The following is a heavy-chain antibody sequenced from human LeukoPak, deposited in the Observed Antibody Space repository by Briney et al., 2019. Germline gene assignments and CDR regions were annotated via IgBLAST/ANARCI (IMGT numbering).Heavy chain of an antibody. J-gene: IGHJ4*02. CDR3: AKGPKYSSKAFDY. V-gene: IGHV3-23*01. Sequence: QPGGSLRLYCAASGFTFSSYAMSWVRQAPGKGLEWVSAISGSGGSTYYADSVKGRFTISRDNSKNTLYLQMNSPRAEDTAVYYCAKGPKYSSKAFDYWGQGTLVTVSS. CDR2: ISGSGGST. D-gene: IGHD6-13*01. CDR1: GFTFSSYA.